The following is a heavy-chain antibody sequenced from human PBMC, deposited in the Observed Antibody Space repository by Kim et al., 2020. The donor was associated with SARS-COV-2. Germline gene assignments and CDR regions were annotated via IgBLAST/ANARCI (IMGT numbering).Heavy chain of an antibody. Sequence: GGSLRLSCAASGFTFSNYALNSVRQAPGKGLEWVAGITHGGGETFFADSVKGRFTISRDNSNNTLCLQMNSLSAEDTAIYYCARVILGTEDFDFWGQGTLVTVSS. J-gene: IGHJ4*02. CDR1: GFTFSNYA. CDR3: ARVILGTEDFDF. CDR2: ITHGGGET. D-gene: IGHD1-7*01. V-gene: IGHV3-30*04.